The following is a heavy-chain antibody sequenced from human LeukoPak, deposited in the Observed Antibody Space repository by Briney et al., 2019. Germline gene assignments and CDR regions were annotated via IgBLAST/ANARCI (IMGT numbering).Heavy chain of an antibody. CDR1: GFTFSSYS. V-gene: IGHV3-21*01. Sequence: GGSLRLSCAASGFTFSSYSMNWVRQAPGKGLEWVSSISSSSSYIYYADSVKGRFTISRDNAKNSLYPQMNSLRAEDTAVYYCARDLKGRQWLVRPRSSWFDPWGQGTLVTVSS. CDR2: ISSSSSYI. D-gene: IGHD6-19*01. CDR3: ARDLKGRQWLVRPRSSWFDP. J-gene: IGHJ5*02.